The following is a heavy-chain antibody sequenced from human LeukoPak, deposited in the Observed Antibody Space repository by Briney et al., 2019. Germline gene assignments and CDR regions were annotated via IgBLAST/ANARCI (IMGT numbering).Heavy chain of an antibody. CDR2: ISHDGII. D-gene: IGHD1-26*01. CDR3: AKDQWVGDWYFDL. Sequence: PGGSLRLSCETAGFTFSSYVMHWVRRTPGKGLGWVSRISHDGIISYADSVKGRFTISRDNAKNTLYLQMNSLRAEDTAVYYCAKDQWVGDWYFDLWGRGILVTVSS. CDR1: GFTFSSYV. V-gene: IGHV3-74*01. J-gene: IGHJ2*01.